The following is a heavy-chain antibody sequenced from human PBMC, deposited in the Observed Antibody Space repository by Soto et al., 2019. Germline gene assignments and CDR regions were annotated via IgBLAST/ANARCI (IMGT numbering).Heavy chain of an antibody. CDR1: VFTFSSYA. V-gene: IGHV3-64D*06. Sequence: GGALRLSCSASVFTFSSYAMHCVRQAPGKGLEYVSVISSNGGSTYHADSVKGRFTISRDNSKNTLYLQMSSLRAEDTAVYYCVKGVKGSTLIPYYYDSSGYYYDAFNIWGQGTKVTVSS. J-gene: IGHJ3*02. D-gene: IGHD3-22*01. CDR2: ISSNGGST. CDR3: VKGVKGSTLIPYYYDSSGYYYDAFNI.